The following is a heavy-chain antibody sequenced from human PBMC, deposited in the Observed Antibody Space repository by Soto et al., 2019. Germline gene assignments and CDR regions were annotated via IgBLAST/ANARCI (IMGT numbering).Heavy chain of an antibody. CDR2: IGGRGGNA. CDR1: GFTFNDYA. CDR3: AKARDSGDFAGSFDS. Sequence: GGSLRLSCAASGFTFNDYAINWVQQLPGRGLEYVSGIGGRGGNAFYADSMKGRFIISRDNSKNTVYLQMNNLRVDDSAMYYCAKARDSGDFAGSFDSWGQGTLVTVSS. V-gene: IGHV3-23*01. D-gene: IGHD2-21*02. J-gene: IGHJ4*02.